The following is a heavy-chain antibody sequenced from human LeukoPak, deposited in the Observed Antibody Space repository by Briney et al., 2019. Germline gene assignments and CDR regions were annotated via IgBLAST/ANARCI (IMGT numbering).Heavy chain of an antibody. D-gene: IGHD3-22*01. CDR3: ATYYDSSGSYYNGAFDI. Sequence: PGGSLRLSCAASGFTFSSYAMSWVRQAPGKGLEWVSAISGSGGSTYYADSVKGRFTISRDNSKNTLYLQMNSLRAEDTAVYYCATYYDSSGSYYNGAFDIWGQGTMVTVSS. CDR2: ISGSGGST. V-gene: IGHV3-23*01. CDR1: GFTFSSYA. J-gene: IGHJ3*02.